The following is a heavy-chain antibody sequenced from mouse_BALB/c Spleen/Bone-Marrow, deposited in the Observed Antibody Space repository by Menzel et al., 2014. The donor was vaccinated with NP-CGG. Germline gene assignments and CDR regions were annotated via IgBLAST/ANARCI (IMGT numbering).Heavy chain of an antibody. CDR1: GFTFSDYG. D-gene: IGHD2-1*01. CDR3: TRNYGNQGAMDY. CDR2: ISNLAYSI. Sequence: EVQVVESGGGLVQPGGSRKLSCAASGFTFSDYGMAWVRQAPGKGPEWVAFISNLAYSIYYADTVTGRFTISRENAKSTLCLEMSSLRSEDTAIYYCTRNYGNQGAMDYWGQGTSVTVSS. J-gene: IGHJ4*01. V-gene: IGHV5-15*02.